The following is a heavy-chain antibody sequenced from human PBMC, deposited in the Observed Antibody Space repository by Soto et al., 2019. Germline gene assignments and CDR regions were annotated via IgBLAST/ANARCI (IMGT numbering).Heavy chain of an antibody. J-gene: IGHJ4*02. Sequence: GGSLRLSCAASGFTVSSNYMSWVRQAPGKGLEWVSRINSDGSSTSYADSVKGRFTISRDNAKNTLYLQMNSLRAEDTAVYYCAREKSSEYYDFWSGYVLDYWGQGTLVTVSS. CDR3: AREKSSEYYDFWSGYVLDY. CDR2: INSDGSST. CDR1: GFTVSSNY. D-gene: IGHD3-3*01. V-gene: IGHV3-74*01.